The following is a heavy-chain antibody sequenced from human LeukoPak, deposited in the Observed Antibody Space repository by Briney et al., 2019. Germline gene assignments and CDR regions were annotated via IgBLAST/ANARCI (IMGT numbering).Heavy chain of an antibody. J-gene: IGHJ3*02. D-gene: IGHD1-26*01. CDR3: ARSYAEADAFDI. CDR1: GFTFSSYS. Sequence: GGSLRLSCAASGFTFSSYSMNWVRQAPGTGLEWVSSISSSSSYIYYADSVKGRFTISRDNAKNSLYLQMNSLRAEDTAVYYCARSYAEADAFDIWGQGTMVTVSS. V-gene: IGHV3-21*01. CDR2: ISSSSSYI.